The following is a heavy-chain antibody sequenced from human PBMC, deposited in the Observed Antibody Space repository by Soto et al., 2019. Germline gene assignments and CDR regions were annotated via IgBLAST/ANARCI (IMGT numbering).Heavy chain of an antibody. CDR2: IRGSSDKT. CDR1: GLAFSDYY. J-gene: IGHJ5*02. D-gene: IGHD3-22*01. CDR3: ATITMMT. Sequence: PGGSLRLSCAASGLAFSDYYMSWIRQAPGKGLEWISYIRGSSDKTNYADSVKGRFTISRGNAKKSLYLEMNSLRPEDTAVYYCATITMMTWRQGTLVTVSS. V-gene: IGHV3-11*06.